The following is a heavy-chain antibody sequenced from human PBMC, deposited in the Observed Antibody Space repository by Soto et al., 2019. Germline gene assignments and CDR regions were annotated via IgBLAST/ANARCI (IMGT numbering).Heavy chain of an antibody. CDR1: GYSFTSYW. CDR3: ATISTTGTGTGPRWFDP. Sequence: GESLKISCKGSGYSFTSYWIGWGRQMPGKGLEWMGIIYPGDSDTRYSPSFQGQVTISADKSISTAYLQWSSLKASDTAMYYCATISTTGTGTGPRWFDPWGQGTLVTVSS. J-gene: IGHJ5*02. CDR2: IYPGDSDT. D-gene: IGHD1-1*01. V-gene: IGHV5-51*01.